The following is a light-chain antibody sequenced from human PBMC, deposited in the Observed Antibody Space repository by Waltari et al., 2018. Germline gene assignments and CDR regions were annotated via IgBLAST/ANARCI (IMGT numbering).Light chain of an antibody. J-gene: IGLJ2*01. CDR1: SSNIGTDYD. CDR2: GKN. CDR3: QSYDSSLTASV. V-gene: IGLV1-40*01. Sequence: QSVLTQPPSVSGAPGQRATISCTGSSSNIGTDYDVHWYRQLPGTAPQLLIYGKNNRPSGVPDRFSGSKSGTSASLAITGLQAEDEADYYCQSYDSSLTASVFGGGTKLTVL.